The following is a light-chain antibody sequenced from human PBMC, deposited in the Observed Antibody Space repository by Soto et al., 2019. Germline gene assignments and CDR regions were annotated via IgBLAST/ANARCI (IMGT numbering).Light chain of an antibody. J-gene: IGLJ1*01. V-gene: IGLV2-14*01. CDR3: CSYAGGHTWV. Sequence: QSALTQPASVSGSPGQSITISCTGTSSDVGGYNYVSWYQQHPGKAPKLMIYEVSNRPSGVSNRFSGSRSGNTASLAISGLQAEDEADYYCCSYAGGHTWVFGTGTKVTVL. CDR2: EVS. CDR1: SSDVGGYNY.